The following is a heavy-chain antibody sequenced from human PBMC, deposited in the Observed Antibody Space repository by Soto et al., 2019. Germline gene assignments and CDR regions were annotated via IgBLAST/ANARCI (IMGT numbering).Heavy chain of an antibody. CDR2: IYATGTT. Sequence: PSETLSLTCTVSGASISGFYWSWIRKSAGKGLEWIGRIYATGTTDYNPSLKSRVSMSVDTSKNQFSLKLTSLTAADTAVYYCARGGEPLGYYGLDVWGQGITVTVSS. V-gene: IGHV4-4*07. J-gene: IGHJ6*02. D-gene: IGHD3-10*01. CDR1: GASISGFY. CDR3: ARGGEPLGYYGLDV.